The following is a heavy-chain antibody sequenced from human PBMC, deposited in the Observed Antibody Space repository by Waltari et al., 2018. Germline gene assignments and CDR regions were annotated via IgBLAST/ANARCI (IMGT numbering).Heavy chain of an antibody. D-gene: IGHD5-12*01. V-gene: IGHV4-39*01. J-gene: IGHJ5*02. CDR2: IYENGIP. CDR1: GGSISSGGFY. Sequence: QLQLQESGPGLVKPSETLFLTCTRSGGSISSGGFYWGWNRQSPGTGLEWIGSIYENGIPDYNPVLKSRVTISGDTSKIQFFLRLSSVTAADTAVYYCVRHWKKSGYRFDPWGQGILVTVSS. CDR3: VRHWKKSGYRFDP.